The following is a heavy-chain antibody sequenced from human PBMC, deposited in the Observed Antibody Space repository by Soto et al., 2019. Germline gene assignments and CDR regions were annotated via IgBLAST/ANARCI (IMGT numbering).Heavy chain of an antibody. D-gene: IGHD3-22*01. J-gene: IGHJ4*02. CDR1: GLTFSSYA. Sequence: PGGSLRLSCAASGLTFSSYAMTWVRQAPGKGLEWVSTISATGGSTNYADSVKGRFTISRDNSENTLYLQMNSPRAEDTAVYYCAKEVWGYYDSTGYDDYWGQGTLVTVSS. CDR2: ISATGGST. V-gene: IGHV3-23*01. CDR3: AKEVWGYYDSTGYDDY.